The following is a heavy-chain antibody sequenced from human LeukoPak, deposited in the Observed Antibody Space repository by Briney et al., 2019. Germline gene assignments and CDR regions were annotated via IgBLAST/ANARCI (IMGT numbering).Heavy chain of an antibody. CDR2: MNPNSGNT. CDR3: ARESDFGETPDY. CDR1: GYTFTSYD. Sequence: ASVKVSCKASGYTFTSYDINWVRQATGQGLEWMGWMNPNSGNTGYAQKFQGRVTMTRNTSISTAYMELSSLRSEDTAVYYCARESDFGETPDYWGQGTLVTVSS. J-gene: IGHJ4*02. D-gene: IGHD3-3*01. V-gene: IGHV1-8*01.